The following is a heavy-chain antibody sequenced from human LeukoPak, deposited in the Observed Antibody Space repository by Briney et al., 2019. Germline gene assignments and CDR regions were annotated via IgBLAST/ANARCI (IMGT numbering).Heavy chain of an antibody. Sequence: SETLSLTCTVSGGSISSGGYYWRWIRQHPGKGLEWIGYIYYSGSTYYNPSLKSRVTISVHTSKNQFSLKLSSVTAADTAVYYCARVTGSGYYLYYFDYWGQGTLVTVSS. V-gene: IGHV4-31*03. J-gene: IGHJ4*02. CDR1: GGSISSGGYY. CDR2: IYYSGST. CDR3: ARVTGSGYYLYYFDY. D-gene: IGHD3-3*01.